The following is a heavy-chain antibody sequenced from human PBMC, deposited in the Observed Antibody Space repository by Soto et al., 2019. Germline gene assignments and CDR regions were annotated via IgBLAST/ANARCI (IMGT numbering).Heavy chain of an antibody. CDR3: ARGVRYDYIWGSYHTYYFDY. CDR2: INHSGST. Sequence: PSETLSLTCAVYGGSFSGYYWSWIRQPPGKGLEWIGEINHSGSTNYNPSLKSRVTISVDTSKNQFSLKLSSVTAADTAVYYCARGVRYDYIWGSYHTYYFDYWGQGTLVTVSS. J-gene: IGHJ4*02. CDR1: GGSFSGYY. V-gene: IGHV4-34*01. D-gene: IGHD3-16*01.